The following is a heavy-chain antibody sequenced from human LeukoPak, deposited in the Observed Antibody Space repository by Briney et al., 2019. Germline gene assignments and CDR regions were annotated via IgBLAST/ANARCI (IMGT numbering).Heavy chain of an antibody. D-gene: IGHD5-24*01. CDR1: GFTFSSYE. J-gene: IGHJ6*02. Sequence: GGSLRLSCAASGFTFSSYEMNWVRQAPGKGLEWVSYISSSGSTTYYADSVKGRFTISRDNAKNSLYLQMNSLRVEDTAVYHCARDPVRGAYKRQFDYGMDVWGQGTTVTVSS. CDR2: ISSSGSTT. CDR3: ARDPVRGAYKRQFDYGMDV. V-gene: IGHV3-48*03.